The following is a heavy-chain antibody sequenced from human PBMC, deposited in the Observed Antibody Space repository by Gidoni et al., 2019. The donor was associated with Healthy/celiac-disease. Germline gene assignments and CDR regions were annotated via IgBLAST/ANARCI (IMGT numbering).Heavy chain of an antibody. V-gene: IGHV4-30-4*01. CDR1: GGSISSGGYY. D-gene: IGHD2-15*01. J-gene: IGHJ4*02. Sequence: QVQLQESGPGLVKPSPTLSLTCAVSGGSISSGGYYWSWIRQPPGKGLEWIGYIYYSGSTYYNPSLKSRVTISVDTSKNQFSLKLSSVTAADTAVYYCARVCSGGSCHEFFDYWGQGTLVTVSS. CDR3: ARVCSGGSCHEFFDY. CDR2: IYYSGST.